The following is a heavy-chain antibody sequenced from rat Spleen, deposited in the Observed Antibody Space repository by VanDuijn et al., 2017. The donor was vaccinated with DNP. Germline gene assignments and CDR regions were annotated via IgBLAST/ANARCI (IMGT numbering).Heavy chain of an antibody. CDR2: IGSNGGT. J-gene: IGHJ2*01. CDR3: ARNLGYHSVYYFDY. D-gene: IGHD1-1*01. V-gene: IGHV2-47*01. CDR1: GLSLISNS. Sequence: QVQLKESGPGLVQHSQTLSLTCTVSGLSLISNSVSWVRQPTGKGLEWMGVIGSNGGTDYNSGIKSRLSISRDTSESQVFLKMHSLQTEDTDMYFCARNLGYHSVYYFDYWGQGVMVTVSS.